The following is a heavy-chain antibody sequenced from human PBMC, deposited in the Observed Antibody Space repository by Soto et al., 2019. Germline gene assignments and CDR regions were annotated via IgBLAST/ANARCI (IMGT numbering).Heavy chain of an antibody. V-gene: IGHV3-9*01. CDR1: GFNFGNYA. J-gene: IGHJ4*02. CDR2: INWNSDKV. Sequence: VLLVESGGGLVQPGRSLRLSCAVSGFNFGNYAMHWVRQAPGKGLEWVAAINWNSDKVAYAGSVLGRFTIFRDSAKKSLHLQMNDLTTENTALYYCAKDKGGTPYYIASWGQGILVTVSS. CDR3: AKDKGGTPYYIAS. D-gene: IGHD6-25*01.